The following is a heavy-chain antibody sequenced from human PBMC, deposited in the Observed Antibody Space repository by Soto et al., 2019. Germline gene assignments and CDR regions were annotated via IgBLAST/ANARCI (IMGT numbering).Heavy chain of an antibody. Sequence: GGSLRLSCAASGFTFSSYWMSWVRQAPGKGLEWVANIKQDGSEKYYVDSVKGRFTISRDNAKNSLYLQMNSLRAEDTAVYYCARDGGYSYGYFDYWGQGTLVTVSS. CDR2: IKQDGSEK. V-gene: IGHV3-7*03. D-gene: IGHD5-18*01. CDR1: GFTFSSYW. J-gene: IGHJ4*02. CDR3: ARDGGYSYGYFDY.